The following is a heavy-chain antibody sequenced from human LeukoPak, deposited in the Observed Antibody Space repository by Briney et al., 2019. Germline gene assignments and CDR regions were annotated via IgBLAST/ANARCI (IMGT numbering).Heavy chain of an antibody. J-gene: IGHJ6*02. V-gene: IGHV1-2*02. CDR3: AREEVVVVVAVYYYYGMDV. CDR2: INPNSGGT. D-gene: IGHD2-15*01. Sequence: ASVKVSCKASGYTFTGYYMHWVRQAPGQGLEWMGWINPNSGGTNYAQKFQGRVTMTRDTSISTAYMELNSLRDEDTAVYYCAREEVVVVVAVYYYYGMDVWGQGTTVTVSS. CDR1: GYTFTGYY.